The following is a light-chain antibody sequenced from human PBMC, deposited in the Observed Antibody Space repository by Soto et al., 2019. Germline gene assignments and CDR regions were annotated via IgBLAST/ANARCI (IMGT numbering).Light chain of an antibody. Sequence: DIQITQNQSSLSASVGDRVTITCQASQDINNYVNWYQQKPGKAPKLLIFDASTLKTGVPSRFSGSGSGTDFSFTISSLQPEDIATYYCQQSNDLVSFGQGTRLEI. V-gene: IGKV1-33*01. CDR3: QQSNDLVS. J-gene: IGKJ5*01. CDR1: QDINNY. CDR2: DAS.